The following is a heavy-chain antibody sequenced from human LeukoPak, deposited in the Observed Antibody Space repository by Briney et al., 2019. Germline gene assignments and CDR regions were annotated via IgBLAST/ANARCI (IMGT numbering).Heavy chain of an antibody. Sequence: WEPLPLPCPFSGVPNSLYYWAGTRKPPGRAREGLGNIHTSGSNNQYPSLKSRVTISVDKSKNHFSLRLTSVTAADTAVYYCARLSAAVHLGAFDLWGQGTMVTVSS. J-gene: IGHJ3*01. V-gene: IGHV4-4*09. D-gene: IGHD3-3*01. CDR1: GVPNSLYY. CDR3: ARLSAAVHLGAFDL. CDR2: IHTSGSN.